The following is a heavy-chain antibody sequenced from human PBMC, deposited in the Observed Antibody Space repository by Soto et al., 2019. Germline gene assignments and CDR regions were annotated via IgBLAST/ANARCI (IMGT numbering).Heavy chain of an antibody. D-gene: IGHD3-16*02. CDR1: GGSISDHF. Sequence: SETLSLTCTVSGGSISDHFWSWIRQPPGKGLEWIGYVYYTGNTNSIPSLKSRVTISVDTSKNQFSLELRSVTAADTAVYYCARGVGNYPWSFNSWGQGTLVTVSS. V-gene: IGHV4-59*11. CDR3: ARGVGNYPWSFNS. J-gene: IGHJ4*02. CDR2: VYYTGNT.